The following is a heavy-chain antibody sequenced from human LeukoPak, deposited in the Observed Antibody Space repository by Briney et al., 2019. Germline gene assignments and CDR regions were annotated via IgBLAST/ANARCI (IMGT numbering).Heavy chain of an antibody. Sequence: SETLSLTCTVSGGSISSYYWSWIRQPPGKGLEWIGYIYYSGSTNYNPSLKGRVTISVDTSKNQFSLKLSSVTAADTAVYYCARVHSIAVANEWFDPWGQGTLVTVSS. D-gene: IGHD6-19*01. CDR1: GGSISSYY. CDR3: ARVHSIAVANEWFDP. J-gene: IGHJ5*02. CDR2: IYYSGST. V-gene: IGHV4-59*01.